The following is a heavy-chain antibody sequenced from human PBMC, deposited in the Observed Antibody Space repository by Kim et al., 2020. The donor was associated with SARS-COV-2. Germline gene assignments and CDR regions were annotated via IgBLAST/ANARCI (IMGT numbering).Heavy chain of an antibody. J-gene: IGHJ6*02. D-gene: IGHD4-17*01. V-gene: IGHV3-53*01. Sequence: VKGRFTISRDNSKNTLYLQMNSLRAEDTAVYYCARDGYGDYPLDYYGMDVWGQGTTVTVSS. CDR3: ARDGYGDYPLDYYGMDV.